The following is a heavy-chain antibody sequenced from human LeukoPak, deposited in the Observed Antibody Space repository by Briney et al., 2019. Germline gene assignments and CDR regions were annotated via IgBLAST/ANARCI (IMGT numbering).Heavy chain of an antibody. CDR1: GYTFTSYG. Sequence: ASVKASCKASGYTFTSYGISWVRQAPGQELEWMGIINPSGGSTSYAQKFQGRVTMTRDMSTSTDYMELSSLRSEDTAVYYCARDNSVEDTAWWFDPWGQGTLVTVSS. J-gene: IGHJ5*02. CDR2: INPSGGST. CDR3: ARDNSVEDTAWWFDP. V-gene: IGHV1-46*01. D-gene: IGHD4-23*01.